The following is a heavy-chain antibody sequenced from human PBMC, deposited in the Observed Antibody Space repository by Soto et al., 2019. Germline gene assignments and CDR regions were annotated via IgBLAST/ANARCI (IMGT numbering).Heavy chain of an antibody. J-gene: IGHJ4*02. V-gene: IGHV1-69*06. CDR2: IIPIFGTA. D-gene: IGHD2-2*01. CDR1: GGTFSSYA. CDR3: ASGGEGDYACQAY. Sequence: QVQLVQSGAEVKKPGSSVKVSCKASGGTFSSYAISWVRQAPGQGLKWMGGIIPIFGTANYAQKFQGRVTITADKAASTAYMELSSLRSADTAVYYCASGGEGDYACQAYWGQGTLVTVSS.